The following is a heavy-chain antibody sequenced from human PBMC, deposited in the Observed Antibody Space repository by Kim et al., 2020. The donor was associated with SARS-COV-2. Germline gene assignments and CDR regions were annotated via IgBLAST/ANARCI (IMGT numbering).Heavy chain of an antibody. CDR3: ARDAPFDSSGWSHTA. V-gene: IGHV3-11*01. CDR1: GFTFSDYY. D-gene: IGHD6-19*01. J-gene: IGHJ5*02. CDR2: ISSSGSTI. Sequence: GGSLRLSCAASGFTFSDYYMSWIRQAPGKGLEWVSYISSSGSTIYYADSVKGRFTISRDNAKNSLYLQMNSLRAEDTAVYYCARDAPFDSSGWSHTAWGQGTLVTVSS.